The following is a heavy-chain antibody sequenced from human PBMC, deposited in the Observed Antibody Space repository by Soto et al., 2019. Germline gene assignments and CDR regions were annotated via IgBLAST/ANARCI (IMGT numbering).Heavy chain of an antibody. CDR2: VHSSGKT. Sequence: PSETLSRTCIVSGGSITGTTYYWGWIRQPPGKGLEWIGTVHSSGKTYSNPSLKSRVTISVDTSKNQLSLKLTSVTAADTAVYYCARQGLTDYGSGNYYSYWGQGSLVTVSS. V-gene: IGHV4-39*01. CDR3: ARQGLTDYGSGNYYSY. D-gene: IGHD3-10*01. J-gene: IGHJ4*02. CDR1: GGSITGTTYY.